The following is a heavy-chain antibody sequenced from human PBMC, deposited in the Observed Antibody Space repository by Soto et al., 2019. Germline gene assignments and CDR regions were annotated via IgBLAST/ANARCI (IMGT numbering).Heavy chain of an antibody. Sequence: QVQLVQSGAEVEKPGSSVRVSCKASGDIFTNYTISWVRQAPGQGLEWMGRIIPILDVANYALRFQDRVTITADKSTSEVYMELSSLRSEDTAIYYCARVKTDSGSYEGDYYMDVWGKGTTVTVSS. J-gene: IGHJ6*03. CDR2: IIPILDVA. CDR1: GDIFTNYT. V-gene: IGHV1-69*02. CDR3: ARVKTDSGSYEGDYYMDV. D-gene: IGHD3-10*01.